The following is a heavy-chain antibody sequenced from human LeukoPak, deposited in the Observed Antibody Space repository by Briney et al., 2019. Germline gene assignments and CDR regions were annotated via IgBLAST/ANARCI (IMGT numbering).Heavy chain of an antibody. D-gene: IGHD3-3*01. CDR3: ATDRRFLEWLFLDY. V-gene: IGHV1-24*01. Sequence: ASVKVSCKVSGYTLTELSMHWVRQAPGKGLEWTGGFDPEDGETIYAQKFQGRVTMTEDTSTDTAYMELSSLRSEDTAVYYCATDRRFLEWLFLDYWGQGTLVTVSS. J-gene: IGHJ4*02. CDR1: GYTLTELS. CDR2: FDPEDGET.